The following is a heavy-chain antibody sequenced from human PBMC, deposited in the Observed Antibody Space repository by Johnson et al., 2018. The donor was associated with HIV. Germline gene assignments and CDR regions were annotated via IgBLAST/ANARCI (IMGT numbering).Heavy chain of an antibody. Sequence: QMLLVESGGGVVQPGRSLRLSCAASGFTFSSYGMHWVRQAPGKGLEWVSVIYSGGSTYYADSVKGRFTISRDNSKNTLYLQMNSLRDEDTAVYYCARGGLLSPDAFDIWGQGTMVTVSS. CDR2: IYSGGST. CDR1: GFTFSSYG. CDR3: ARGGLLSPDAFDI. J-gene: IGHJ3*02. D-gene: IGHD2-21*02. V-gene: IGHV3-NL1*01.